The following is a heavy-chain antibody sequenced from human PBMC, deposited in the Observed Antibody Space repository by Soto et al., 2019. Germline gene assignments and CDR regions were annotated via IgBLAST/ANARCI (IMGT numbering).Heavy chain of an antibody. J-gene: IGHJ4*02. D-gene: IGHD1-26*01. CDR3: ARRWGAAFDY. CDR2: IYYSGST. V-gene: IGHV4-59*08. CDR1: GGSISSYY. Sequence: QVQLQESGPGLVKPSETLSLTCTVSGGSISSYYWSWIRQPPGKGLEWIGYIYYSGSTNYNPSLXSXAXIXXDTSNNQCSLKLSSVTAADTAVYYCARRWGAAFDYWGQGTLVTVSS.